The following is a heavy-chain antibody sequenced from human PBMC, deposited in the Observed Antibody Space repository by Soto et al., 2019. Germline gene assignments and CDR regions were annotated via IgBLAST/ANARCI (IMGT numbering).Heavy chain of an antibody. CDR1: GGLFSSYA. V-gene: IGHV1-69*13. J-gene: IGHJ4*02. CDR2: IIPVFDTV. Sequence: SVKVSCKATGGLFSSYAVIWVRQAPGQGLEWMGGIIPVFDTVYYAQKFQGRVTITADESTNTAYMELSSLRSEDTAMYYCARGGSGYVWFNEFWGQGTLVTVSS. D-gene: IGHD3-22*01. CDR3: ARGGSGYVWFNEF.